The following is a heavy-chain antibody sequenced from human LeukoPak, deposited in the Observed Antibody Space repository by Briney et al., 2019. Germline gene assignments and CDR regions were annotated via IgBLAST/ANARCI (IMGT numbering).Heavy chain of an antibody. J-gene: IGHJ6*03. V-gene: IGHV4-59*11. Sequence: SETLSLTCTVSGVSISSHYWTWIRQSPGTGLEWIGYISYTGSTNYNPSLKSRVTISRDMSKNQFSLKLTSVTAADTAVYYCARDDADKAYYDFWSGYARADGGFYYMDVWGKGTTVTVSS. D-gene: IGHD3-3*01. CDR1: GVSISSHY. CDR2: ISYTGST. CDR3: ARDDADKAYYDFWSGYARADGGFYYMDV.